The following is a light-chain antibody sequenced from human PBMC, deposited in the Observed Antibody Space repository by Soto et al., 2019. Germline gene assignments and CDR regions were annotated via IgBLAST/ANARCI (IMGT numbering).Light chain of an antibody. Sequence: DIQLTQSPSFLSATAGDSVAITCRASEAIDRYLAWYQQKPGEAPKLLIYAVSSLQTGVPSRFSGGGSGTEFTLTISTLQPEDFAVYYCQQFKTYPLTFGGGTTVEIK. CDR3: QQFKTYPLT. V-gene: IGKV1-9*01. CDR2: AVS. CDR1: EAIDRY. J-gene: IGKJ4*01.